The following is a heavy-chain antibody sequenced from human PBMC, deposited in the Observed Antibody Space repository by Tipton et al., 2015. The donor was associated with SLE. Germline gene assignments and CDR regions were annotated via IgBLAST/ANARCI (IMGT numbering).Heavy chain of an antibody. J-gene: IGHJ4*02. CDR3: ARIRPGHGDPFDF. D-gene: IGHD3-3*01. Sequence: TLSLTCTVSGGSISGSDYYWGWIRQPPGKGLEWIGNIYSSGSTFYNPSLTSRVTISLDTFKNQFSLRLSSVTAADTAGYYCARIRPGHGDPFDFWGQGALVTVSS. CDR1: GGSISGSDYY. V-gene: IGHV4-39*07. CDR2: IYSSGST.